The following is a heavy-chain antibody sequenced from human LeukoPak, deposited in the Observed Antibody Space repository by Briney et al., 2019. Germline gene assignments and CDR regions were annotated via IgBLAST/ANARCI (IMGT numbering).Heavy chain of an antibody. V-gene: IGHV3-15*01. Sequence: KSGGSLRLSCAASGFTFSNAWMSWVRQAPGKGLEWVGRIKSKTEGGTTDYAAPVKGRFTISRDDSKNTLYLQMNSLKTEDTAVYYCTTMYYDFWSGYQYYFDYWGQGTLVTVSS. CDR2: IKSKTEGGTT. CDR1: GFTFSNAW. CDR3: TTMYYDFWSGYQYYFDY. J-gene: IGHJ4*02. D-gene: IGHD3-3*01.